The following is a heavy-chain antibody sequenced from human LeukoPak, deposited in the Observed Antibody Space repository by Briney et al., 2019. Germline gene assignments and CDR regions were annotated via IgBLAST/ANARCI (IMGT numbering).Heavy chain of an antibody. Sequence: SGPTLVKPTQTLTLTCTFSGFSLSTSGVGVGWTRQPPGKALECLALIYWDDDKRYRPSLKSRLSIIKDTSKNQVVLTMTNMDPVDTATYYCAHTVTGRGNPDFDYWGQGTLVTVSS. CDR2: IYWDDDK. CDR3: AHTVTGRGNPDFDY. V-gene: IGHV2-5*02. CDR1: GFSLSTSGVG. D-gene: IGHD3-10*01. J-gene: IGHJ4*02.